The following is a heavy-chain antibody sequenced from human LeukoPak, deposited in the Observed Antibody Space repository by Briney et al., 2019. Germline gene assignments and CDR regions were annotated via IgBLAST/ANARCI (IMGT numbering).Heavy chain of an antibody. V-gene: IGHV4-34*01. CDR1: GGSFSGYY. Sequence: SETLSLTCAVYGGSFSGYYWSWIRQPPGKGLEWIGEINHSGSTNYNPSLKSRVTISVDTSKNQFSLKLSSVTAADTAVYYCARGRGLLLDYWGQGTLVTVSS. CDR2: INHSGST. J-gene: IGHJ4*02. CDR3: ARGRGLLLDY. D-gene: IGHD3-10*01.